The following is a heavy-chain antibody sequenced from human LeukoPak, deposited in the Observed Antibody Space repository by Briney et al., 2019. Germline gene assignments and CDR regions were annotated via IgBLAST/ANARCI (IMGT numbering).Heavy chain of an antibody. CDR1: GFTVSNNY. J-gene: IGHJ4*02. V-gene: IGHV3-23*01. Sequence: GGSLRLSCAASGFTVSNNYMNWVRQAPGKGLEWVSAISGSGGSTYYADSVKGRFTISRDNSKNTLYLQMNSLRAEDTAVYYCAKETTGGRYYGSGSYYTEDYWGQGTLVTVSS. CDR3: AKETTGGRYYGSGSYYTEDY. D-gene: IGHD3-10*01. CDR2: ISGSGGST.